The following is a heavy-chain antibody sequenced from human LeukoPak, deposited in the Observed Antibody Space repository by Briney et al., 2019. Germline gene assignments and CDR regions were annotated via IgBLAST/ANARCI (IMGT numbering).Heavy chain of an antibody. J-gene: IGHJ3*02. CDR1: GGSFTPYY. Sequence: SETLSLTCTVSGGSFTPYYWSWIRQPPGKGLEWIGHISYSGSTNYNPSLKSRVTISIDTSKNHFSLKLSSMTAADTAVYYCARGFDSPNAFDIWGQGTMVTVSS. CDR2: ISYSGST. D-gene: IGHD3-9*01. CDR3: ARGFDSPNAFDI. V-gene: IGHV4-59*01.